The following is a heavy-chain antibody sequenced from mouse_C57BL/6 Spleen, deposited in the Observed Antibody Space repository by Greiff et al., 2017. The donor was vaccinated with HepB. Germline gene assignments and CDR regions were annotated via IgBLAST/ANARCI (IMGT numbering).Heavy chain of an antibody. D-gene: IGHD2-4*01. CDR1: GYSITSGYY. Sequence: EVKLMESGPGLVKPSQSLSLTCSVTGYSITSGYYWNWIRQFPGNKLEWMGYISYDGSNNYNPSLKNRISITRDTSKNQFFLKLNSVTTEDTATYYCARDLRLVFDYWGQGTTLTVSS. V-gene: IGHV3-6*01. CDR2: ISYDGSN. CDR3: ARDLRLVFDY. J-gene: IGHJ2*01.